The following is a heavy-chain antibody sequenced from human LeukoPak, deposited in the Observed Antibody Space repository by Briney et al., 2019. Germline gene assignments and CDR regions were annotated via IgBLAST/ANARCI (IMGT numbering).Heavy chain of an antibody. CDR2: MSGSGGST. V-gene: IGHV3-23*01. J-gene: IGHJ6*03. Sequence: PGGSLRLSCAASGFTFSIYGMSWVRQAPGRGLEWVSAMSGSGGSTYYADSVKGRFTISRDNSKNTLYLQMNSLRAEDTAVYYCAKDRVATERYYMDVWGKGTTVTISS. D-gene: IGHD6-13*01. CDR3: AKDRVATERYYMDV. CDR1: GFTFSIYG.